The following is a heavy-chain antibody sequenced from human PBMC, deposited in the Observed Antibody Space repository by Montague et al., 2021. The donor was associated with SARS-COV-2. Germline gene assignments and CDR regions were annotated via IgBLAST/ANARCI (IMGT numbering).Heavy chain of an antibody. Sequence: PALVKPTQTLTLTCTFSGFSLSTSGMCMTWIRQPPGKALEWLALIYWDDDKRYSPSLKNRLTITKDTSKNQVVLTMTNMDPVDTATYYCAHSGPATQDYYYYYGMDVWGQGTTVTVSS. CDR1: GFSLSTSGMC. CDR2: IYWDDDK. D-gene: IGHD2-2*01. J-gene: IGHJ6*02. V-gene: IGHV2-5*08. CDR3: AHSGPATQDYYYYYGMDV.